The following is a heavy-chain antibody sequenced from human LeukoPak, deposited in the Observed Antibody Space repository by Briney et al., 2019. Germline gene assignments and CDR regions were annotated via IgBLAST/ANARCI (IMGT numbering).Heavy chain of an antibody. J-gene: IGHJ4*02. D-gene: IGHD6-19*01. V-gene: IGHV3-23*01. CDR3: AKRSGYTIGWFFDF. Sequence: GGSLRLSCAASGFSFSNYAMSWVRQAPGKGLEWVSSISGSGDNTYYAESVKGRFTISRDNSKNTLFLQMNSLRAEDTAVFYCAKRSGYTIGWFFDFWGQGTLVTVSS. CDR1: GFSFSNYA. CDR2: ISGSGDNT.